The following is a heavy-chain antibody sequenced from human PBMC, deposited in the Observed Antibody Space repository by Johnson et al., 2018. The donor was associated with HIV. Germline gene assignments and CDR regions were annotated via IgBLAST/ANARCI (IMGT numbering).Heavy chain of an antibody. CDR2: ISSSGSTI. CDR3: AKEGRGGAFDI. V-gene: IGHV3-48*04. D-gene: IGHD2-15*01. J-gene: IGHJ3*02. CDR1: GFTFDDYG. Sequence: EVQLVESGGGVVRPGGSLRLSCTASGFTFDDYGMSWVRQAPGKGLEWVSYISSSGSTIYYADSVKGRFTISRDNAKNSLYLQMNSLRAEDTAVYYCAKEGRGGAFDIWGQGTMVTVSS.